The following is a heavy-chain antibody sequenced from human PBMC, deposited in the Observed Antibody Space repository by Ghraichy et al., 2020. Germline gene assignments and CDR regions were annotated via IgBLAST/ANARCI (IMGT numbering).Heavy chain of an antibody. CDR1: GFTFSSYS. CDR3: ARDHYDSSGYYLFDY. V-gene: IGHV3-48*01. CDR2: ISSSSSTI. D-gene: IGHD3-22*01. J-gene: IGHJ4*02. Sequence: GESLRLSCAASGFTFSSYSMNWVRQAPGKGLEWVSYISSSSSTIYYADSVKGRFTISRDNAKNSLYLQMNSLRAEDTAVYYCARDHYDSSGYYLFDYWGQGTLVTVSS.